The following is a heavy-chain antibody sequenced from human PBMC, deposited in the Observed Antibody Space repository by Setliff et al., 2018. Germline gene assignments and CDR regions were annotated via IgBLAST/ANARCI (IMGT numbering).Heavy chain of an antibody. CDR2: ISPISGGA. CDR1: GYIFAGYY. CDR3: SRLVRFCTRTSCQRLSGDDY. V-gene: IGHV1-2*02. D-gene: IGHD2-2*01. Sequence: ASVKVSCKASGYIFAGYYMHWVRQTPGQGLEWMGWISPISGGANYAQKFQGRVIMTTDTSTTTAYMELRSLRSDDTAIYYCSRLVRFCTRTSCQRLSGDDYWGQGTLVTVSS. J-gene: IGHJ4*02.